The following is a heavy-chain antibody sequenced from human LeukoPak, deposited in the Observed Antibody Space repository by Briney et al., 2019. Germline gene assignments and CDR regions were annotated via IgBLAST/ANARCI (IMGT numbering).Heavy chain of an antibody. D-gene: IGHD4-23*01. J-gene: IGHJ6*03. CDR1: GFTFSSYA. Sequence: PGGSLRLSCAASGFTFSSYAMSWFRQAPGKGLEWVSAISGSGGSTYYAESVKGRFTISRDNSKNTLYLQMNSLRAEDTAVYYCAKVDGGADYMDVWGKGTTVTVSS. V-gene: IGHV3-23*01. CDR2: ISGSGGST. CDR3: AKVDGGADYMDV.